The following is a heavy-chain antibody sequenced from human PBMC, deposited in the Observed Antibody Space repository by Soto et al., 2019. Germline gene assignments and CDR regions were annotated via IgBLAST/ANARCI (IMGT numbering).Heavy chain of an antibody. Sequence: EVQLVESGGGLVQPGGSLRLSCAASGLSFNIYWMHWVRQVPGKGLVWLARINSDGSHTIYVDSVKGRFTISRDNAKNTVFLQMDSLRDEDTGVYYCAGAMAGLDVWGQGPTVTVSS. J-gene: IGHJ6*02. CDR1: GLSFNIYW. V-gene: IGHV3-74*01. CDR3: AGAMAGLDV. CDR2: INSDGSHT.